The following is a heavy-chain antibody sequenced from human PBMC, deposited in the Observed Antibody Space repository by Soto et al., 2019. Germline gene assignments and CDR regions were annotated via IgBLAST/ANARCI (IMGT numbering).Heavy chain of an antibody. J-gene: IGHJ6*02. CDR1: GFTFTNYD. Sequence: GGSLRLSCAASGFTFTNYDMNWVRQAPGKGLEWISYIGTSGTTSSYADSVKGRFTISRDNGKNSLYLQMNSLRDEDTAVYYCARDEDVDYYYYGMDVWGQGTTVTVSS. CDR2: IGTSGTTS. CDR3: ARDEDVDYYYYGMDV. V-gene: IGHV3-48*02.